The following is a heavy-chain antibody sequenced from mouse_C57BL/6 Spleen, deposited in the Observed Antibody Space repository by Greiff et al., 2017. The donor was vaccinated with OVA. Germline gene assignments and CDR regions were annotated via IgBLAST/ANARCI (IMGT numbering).Heavy chain of an antibody. Sequence: VQLQQSGAELVRPGASVKLSCTASGFNIKDDYMHWVKQRPEQGLEWIGWIDPENGDTEYASKFQGKATITADTSSNTAYLQLSSLTCEDTAVYYCTTGYYYGSSYYAMDYWGQGTSVTVSS. CDR1: GFNIKDDY. CDR3: TTGYYYGSSYYAMDY. D-gene: IGHD1-1*01. V-gene: IGHV14-4*01. CDR2: IDPENGDT. J-gene: IGHJ4*01.